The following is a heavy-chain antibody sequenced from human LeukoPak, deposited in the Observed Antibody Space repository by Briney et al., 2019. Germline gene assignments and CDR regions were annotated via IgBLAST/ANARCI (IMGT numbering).Heavy chain of an antibody. CDR2: IVVGSGNT. J-gene: IGHJ6*03. Sequence: SVKVSCKASGFTFTSSAMQWVRQARGQRLEWIGWIVVGSGNTNYAQKFQERVTITRDMSTSTAYMELSSLRSEDTAVYYCAVDGGLTKAPEIGYYYYYMDVWGKGTTVTVSS. CDR1: GFTFTSSA. CDR3: AVDGGLTKAPEIGYYYYYMDV. V-gene: IGHV1-58*02. D-gene: IGHD4-23*01.